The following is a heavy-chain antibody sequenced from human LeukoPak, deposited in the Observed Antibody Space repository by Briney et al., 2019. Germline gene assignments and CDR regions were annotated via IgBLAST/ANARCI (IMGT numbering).Heavy chain of an antibody. V-gene: IGHV3-48*03. J-gene: IGHJ6*03. Sequence: GGSLRLSCAAVGFTFSSYEMNWVRQAPGKGLEWVSYISSSGSTIYYADSVKGRFTISRDNAKNSLYLQMNSLRAEDTALYYCAKGGYCSSTSCPPKETHYYYYYMDVWGKGTTVTVSS. CDR1: GFTFSSYE. CDR2: ISSSGSTI. D-gene: IGHD2-2*01. CDR3: AKGGYCSSTSCPPKETHYYYYYMDV.